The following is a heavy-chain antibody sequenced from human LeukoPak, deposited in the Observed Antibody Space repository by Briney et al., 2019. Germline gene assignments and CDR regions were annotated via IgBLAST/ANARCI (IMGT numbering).Heavy chain of an antibody. J-gene: IGHJ4*02. CDR3: ARGRGSSSWDSFDY. D-gene: IGHD6-13*01. CDR1: GYTFTGYY. Sequence: ASVKVSCKASGYTFTGYYMHWVRQAPGQGLEWMGWINPNSGGTNYAQKFQGRVTMTRDTSISTAYMELSRLRSDDTAVYYCARGRGSSSWDSFDYWGQGTLVTVSS. CDR2: INPNSGGT. V-gene: IGHV1-2*02.